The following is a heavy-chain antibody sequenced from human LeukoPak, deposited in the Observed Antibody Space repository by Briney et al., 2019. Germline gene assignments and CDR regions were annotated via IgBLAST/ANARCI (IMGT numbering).Heavy chain of an antibody. CDR2: ISSSSSYI. CDR1: GFTFSSYS. D-gene: IGHD3-10*01. Sequence: GGSLRLSCAASGFTFSSYSMNWVRQAPGKGLEWVSSISSSSSYIYYADSVKGRFTISRDNAKNSLYLQMNSLRAEDTAVYYCARAGIWFGELFFDYWGQGTLVTVSS. CDR3: ARAGIWFGELFFDY. J-gene: IGHJ4*02. V-gene: IGHV3-21*01.